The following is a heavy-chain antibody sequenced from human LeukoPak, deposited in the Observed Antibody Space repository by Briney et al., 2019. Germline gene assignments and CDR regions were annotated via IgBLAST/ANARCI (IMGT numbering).Heavy chain of an antibody. D-gene: IGHD6-19*01. CDR3: ARDLVVAGRVGYYYMDV. J-gene: IGHJ6*03. CDR2: IYSGGST. CDR1: GFTVSGNY. V-gene: IGHV3-53*01. Sequence: PGGSLRLSCAASGFTVSGNYMSWVRQAPGKGLERVSVIYSGGSTYYADSVKGRFTISRDNSKNTVYLQMNSLRAEDTAVYYCARDLVVAGRVGYYYMDVWGKGTTVIVPS.